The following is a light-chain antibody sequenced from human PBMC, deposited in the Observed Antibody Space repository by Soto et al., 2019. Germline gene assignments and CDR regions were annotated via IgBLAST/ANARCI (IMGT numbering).Light chain of an antibody. CDR2: EGS. CDR1: SSDVGSYNL. CDR3: SSYAPSSSV. V-gene: IGLV2-23*01. J-gene: IGLJ7*01. Sequence: QSALTQPASVSGSPGQSITISCTGTSSDVGSYNLDSWYQQHPGKAPKLMIYEGSKRPSGVSNRFSGSKSGNTASLTISGLQADDEAAYYCSSYAPSSSVFGGGTQLTVL.